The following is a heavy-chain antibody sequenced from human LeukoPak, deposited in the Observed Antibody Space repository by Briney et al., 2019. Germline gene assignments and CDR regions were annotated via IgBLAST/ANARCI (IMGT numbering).Heavy chain of an antibody. Sequence: GGSLRLSCAASGFTFSSYWMSWVRQAPGKGLEWAANIKQDGSEKYYVDSVKGRFTISRDNAKNSLYLQMNSLRAEDTAVYYCARDLVDYDFWSGYSDYWGQGTLVTVSS. D-gene: IGHD3-3*01. J-gene: IGHJ4*02. CDR3: ARDLVDYDFWSGYSDY. CDR1: GFTFSSYW. CDR2: IKQDGSEK. V-gene: IGHV3-7*01.